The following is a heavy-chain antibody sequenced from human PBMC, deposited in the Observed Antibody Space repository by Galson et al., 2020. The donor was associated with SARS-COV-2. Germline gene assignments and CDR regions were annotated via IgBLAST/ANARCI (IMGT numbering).Heavy chain of an antibody. V-gene: IGHV3-30*04. Sequence: GGSLRLSCAASGFTFSSYAMHWVRQAPDKGLEWVAVISYDGSNKYYADSVKGRFTISRDSSKNTLYLQMNSLRAEDTAVYYCARECYCGGACCADFDCWGHGPLVTVS. CDR1: GFTFSSYA. CDR2: ISYDGSNK. D-gene: IGHD2-21*01. CDR3: ARECYCGGACCADFDC. J-gene: IGHJ4*03.